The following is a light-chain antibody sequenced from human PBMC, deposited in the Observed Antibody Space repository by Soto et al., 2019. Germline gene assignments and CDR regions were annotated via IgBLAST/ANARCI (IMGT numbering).Light chain of an antibody. V-gene: IGKV1-6*01. Sequence: AIQMTQSPSSLSSSVGDRVTITCRASQGIRHYLGWYQQKPGKAPKLLIYAASSLQSGVPSRFSGSGSGTDFTLTISSLQPEAFATYYCLQDYNSPLTFGGGTKVEIK. CDR2: AAS. CDR1: QGIRHY. CDR3: LQDYNSPLT. J-gene: IGKJ4*01.